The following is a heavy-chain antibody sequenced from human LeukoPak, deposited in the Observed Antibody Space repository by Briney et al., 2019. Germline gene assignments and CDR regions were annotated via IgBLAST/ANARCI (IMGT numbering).Heavy chain of an antibody. CDR1: GFAFSGYI. J-gene: IGHJ4*02. CDR2: ISGGSSAI. Sequence: PGGSLRLSCAASGFAFSGYIMTWVRQAAGKGLEWVSYISGGSSAIYYADSVKGRFTISRDNAKNSLYLQMNSLRDEDTAVYYCARAVYYYDRSGYPNTLDSWGQGTLVTVSS. V-gene: IGHV3-48*02. CDR3: ARAVYYYDRSGYPNTLDS. D-gene: IGHD3-22*01.